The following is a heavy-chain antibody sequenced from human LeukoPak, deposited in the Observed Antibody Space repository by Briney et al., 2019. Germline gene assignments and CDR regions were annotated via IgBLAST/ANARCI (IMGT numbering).Heavy chain of an antibody. V-gene: IGHV1-58*02. Sequence: GTSVKVSCKASGFTFTSSAMQWVRQARGQRLEWIGWIVVGSGNTNYAQKFQERVTITRDMSKSTAYMELSSLRSEDTAVYYCAAVVSDDSSGYYYALDAFDIWGQGTMVTVSS. CDR3: AAVVSDDSSGYYYALDAFDI. D-gene: IGHD3-22*01. CDR1: GFTFTSSA. CDR2: IVVGSGNT. J-gene: IGHJ3*02.